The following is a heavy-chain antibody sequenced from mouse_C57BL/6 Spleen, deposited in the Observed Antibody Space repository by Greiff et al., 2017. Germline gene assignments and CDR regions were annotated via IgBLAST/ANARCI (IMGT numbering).Heavy chain of an antibody. D-gene: IGHD2-1*01. CDR2: INPNNGGT. CDR3: ARRGGNYGDYFDY. V-gene: IGHV1-26*01. Sequence: EVKLKQSGPELVKPGASVKISCKASGYTFTDYYLNWVKQSHGKSLEWIGDINPNNGGTSYNQKFKGKATLTVDKSSSTAYMELRSLTSEDSAVYYCARRGGNYGDYFDYGGQGTTLTVSS. CDR1: GYTFTDYY. J-gene: IGHJ2*01.